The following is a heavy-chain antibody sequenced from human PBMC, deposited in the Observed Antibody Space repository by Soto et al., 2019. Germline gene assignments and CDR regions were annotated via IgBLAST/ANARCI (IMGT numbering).Heavy chain of an antibody. CDR1: GFTFTSSA. Sequence: ASVKVSCKASGFTFTSSAVQWVRQARGQRLEWIGWIVVGSGNTNYAQKFQERVTITRDMSTSTAYMELSSLRSGDTAVYYCAADRAGLWFGEPRDAFDIWGQGTMVTVSS. CDR2: IVVGSGNT. CDR3: AADRAGLWFGEPRDAFDI. J-gene: IGHJ3*02. D-gene: IGHD3-10*01. V-gene: IGHV1-58*01.